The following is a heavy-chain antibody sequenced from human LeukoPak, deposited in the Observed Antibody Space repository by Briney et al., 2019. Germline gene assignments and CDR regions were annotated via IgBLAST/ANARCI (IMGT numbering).Heavy chain of an antibody. CDR2: ISGSGDST. CDR1: GFTLSSHA. V-gene: IGHV3-23*01. CDR3: AKGLAVAGHFDY. J-gene: IGHJ4*02. Sequence: GGSLRLSCAPSGFTLSSHAMSGVRQAPGKGLEWVSAISGSGDSTYHEDSVEGRFTISRDKSKNTLYLQMNSLRAEDTAVYYCAKGLAVAGHFDYWGQGTLVTVSS. D-gene: IGHD6-19*01.